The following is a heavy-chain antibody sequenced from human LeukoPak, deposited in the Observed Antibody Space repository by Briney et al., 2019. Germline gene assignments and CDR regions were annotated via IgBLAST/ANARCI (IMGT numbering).Heavy chain of an antibody. CDR2: IIPIFGTA. V-gene: IGHV1-69*06. D-gene: IGHD3-10*01. Sequence: ASVKVSCKASGGTFSSYAISWVRQAPGQGLEWMGGIIPIFGTANYAQKFQGRVTITADKSTSTAYMELSSLRSEDTAVYYCARDRGITMVRGVIGYYYYYMDVWGKGTTVTVSS. CDR1: GGTFSSYA. CDR3: ARDRGITMVRGVIGYYYYYMDV. J-gene: IGHJ6*03.